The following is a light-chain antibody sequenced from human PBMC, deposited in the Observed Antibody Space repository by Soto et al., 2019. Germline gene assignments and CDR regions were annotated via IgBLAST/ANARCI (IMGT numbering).Light chain of an antibody. CDR3: HQYFSYQLT. J-gene: IGKJ4*01. Sequence: AIRMTQSPSSFSAATGDRVTITCRASQGISRHLAWYQVKPCNAPRLLIYTSSYMESGVPSRCSDSGSGTDFTLTIRSLQSEDFSVYYWHQYFSYQLTFGGGPKVEIK. CDR1: QGISRH. V-gene: IGKV1-8*01. CDR2: TSS.